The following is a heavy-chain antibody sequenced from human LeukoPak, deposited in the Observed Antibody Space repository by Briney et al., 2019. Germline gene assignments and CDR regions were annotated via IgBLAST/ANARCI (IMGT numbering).Heavy chain of an antibody. CDR2: IYYSGST. V-gene: IGHV4-39*07. CDR3: ARGRGIAAAGTEDNWFDP. J-gene: IGHJ5*02. D-gene: IGHD6-13*01. CDR1: GGSISSSSYY. Sequence: SETLSLTCTVSGGSISSSSYYWGWIRQPPGKGLEWIGSIYYSGSTYHTPSLKSRVTISVATSKNQFSLNLSSVTAADTAVYYCARGRGIAAAGTEDNWFDPWGQGTLVTVSS.